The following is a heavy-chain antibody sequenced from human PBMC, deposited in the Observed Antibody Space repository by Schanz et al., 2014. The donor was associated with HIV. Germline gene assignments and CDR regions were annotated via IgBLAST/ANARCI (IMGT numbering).Heavy chain of an antibody. CDR3: VRGVIYYDSGSYYNYFDY. CDR1: GYTFTDAY. J-gene: IGHJ4*02. Sequence: QVQLVQSGAEMKKPGASVKVSCKASGYTFTDAYMHWVRQAPGQGLEWMGGIIPISGTANYAQKFQGRVTMTADKSTSAAYMELSSLRSEDTAVYYCVRGVIYYDSGSYYNYFDYWGQGTLVTVSS. D-gene: IGHD3-10*01. V-gene: IGHV1-69*06. CDR2: IIPISGTA.